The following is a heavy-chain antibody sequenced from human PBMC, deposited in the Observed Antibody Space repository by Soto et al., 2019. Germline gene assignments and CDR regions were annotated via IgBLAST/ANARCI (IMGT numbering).Heavy chain of an antibody. D-gene: IGHD3-22*01. Sequence: SETLSLTCTVSGGSISSGGYYWSWIRQHPGKGLEWIGYIYYSGSTYYNPSLKSRVTISVDTSKNQFSLKLSSVTAADTAVYYCARTYDDSGLNSGGYGFDIWGQGTMVT. CDR1: GGSISSGGYY. V-gene: IGHV4-31*03. CDR3: ARTYDDSGLNSGGYGFDI. CDR2: IYYSGST. J-gene: IGHJ3*02.